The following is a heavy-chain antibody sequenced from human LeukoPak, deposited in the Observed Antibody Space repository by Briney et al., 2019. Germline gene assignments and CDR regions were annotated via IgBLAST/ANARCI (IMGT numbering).Heavy chain of an antibody. V-gene: IGHV4-34*01. CDR2: INHSGST. J-gene: IGHJ6*03. CDR3: ARGEVDSSLPPRAYYYFCCYRDL. CDR1: GGSFSGYY. D-gene: IGHD6-6*01. Sequence: SETLSLTCAVYGGSFSGYYWSWIRQPPGKGLERIGEINHSGSTKYNPILSSRGTMSVDTPKSQFSLKLISVTAADTAVYYCARGEVDSSLPPRAYYYFCCYRDLGGKGTRVSVS.